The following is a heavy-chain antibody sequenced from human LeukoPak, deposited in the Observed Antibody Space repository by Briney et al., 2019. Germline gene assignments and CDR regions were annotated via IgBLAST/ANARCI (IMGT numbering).Heavy chain of an antibody. CDR3: AKWSALGKWELVMEYYFDY. Sequence: GGSLRLSCAASGFTFSSYGMHWVRQAPGTGLEWVAFIRYDGSNKYYADSVKGRFTISRDNSKNTLYLQMNSLRAEDTAVYYCAKWSALGKWELVMEYYFDYWGQGTRVTVSS. CDR1: GFTFSSYG. V-gene: IGHV3-30*02. J-gene: IGHJ4*02. D-gene: IGHD1-26*01. CDR2: IRYDGSNK.